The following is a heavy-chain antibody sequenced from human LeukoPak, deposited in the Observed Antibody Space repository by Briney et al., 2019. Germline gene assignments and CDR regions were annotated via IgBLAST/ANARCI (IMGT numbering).Heavy chain of an antibody. CDR2: INAGNGNT. J-gene: IGHJ6*04. Sequence: ASVKVSCKASGYTFTSYAMHWVRQAPGQRLEWMGWINAGNGNTKYSQKFQGRATITRDTSASTAYMELSSLRSEDTAVYYCARVRMVRGVISYYYGMDVWGKGTTVTVSS. CDR1: GYTFTSYA. V-gene: IGHV1-3*01. CDR3: ARVRMVRGVISYYYGMDV. D-gene: IGHD3-10*01.